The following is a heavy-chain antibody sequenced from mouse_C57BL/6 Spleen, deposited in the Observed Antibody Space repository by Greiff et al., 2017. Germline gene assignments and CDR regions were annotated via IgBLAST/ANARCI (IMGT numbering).Heavy chain of an antibody. V-gene: IGHV1-9*01. CDR3: AKGNYSNYRAMDY. J-gene: IGHJ4*01. Sequence: VQLQQSGAELMKPGASVKLSCKATGYPFTGYWIEWVKQRPGHGLEWIGEFLPGSGRTNYNEKFKGKATFTADTSSNPAYMQLISLTTEYSAIYYCAKGNYSNYRAMDYWGQGTSVTVSS. D-gene: IGHD2-5*01. CDR2: FLPGSGRT. CDR1: GYPFTGYW.